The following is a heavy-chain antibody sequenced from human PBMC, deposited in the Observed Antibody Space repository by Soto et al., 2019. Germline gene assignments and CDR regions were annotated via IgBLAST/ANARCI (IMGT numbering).Heavy chain of an antibody. J-gene: IGHJ4*02. V-gene: IGHV4-34*01. CDR3: ARGRSIYGDPPGGDY. D-gene: IGHD4-17*01. CDR2: INHSGST. CDR1: GGSFSGYY. Sequence: SETLSLTCAVYGGSFSGYYWSWIRQPPGKGLEWIGEINHSGSTNYNPSLKSRVTISVDTSKNQFSLKLSSVTAADTAVYYCARGRSIYGDPPGGDYWGQGTLVTLSS.